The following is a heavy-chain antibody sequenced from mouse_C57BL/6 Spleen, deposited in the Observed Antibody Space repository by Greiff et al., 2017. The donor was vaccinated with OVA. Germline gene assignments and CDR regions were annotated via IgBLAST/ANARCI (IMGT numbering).Heavy chain of an antibody. J-gene: IGHJ2*01. CDR1: GYTFTSYT. V-gene: IGHV1-4*01. Sequence: QVQLKQSGAELARPGASVKMSCKASGYTFTSYTMHWVKQRPGQGLEWIGYINPSSGYTKYNQKFKDKATLTADKSSSTAYMQLSSLTSEDSAVYYCAREGAYYSNHDYWGQGTTLTVSS. D-gene: IGHD2-5*01. CDR2: INPSSGYT. CDR3: AREGAYYSNHDY.